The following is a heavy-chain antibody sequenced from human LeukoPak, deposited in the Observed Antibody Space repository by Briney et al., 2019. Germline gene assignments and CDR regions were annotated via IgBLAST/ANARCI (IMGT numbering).Heavy chain of an antibody. Sequence: GASVKVSCKASGYTFTGYYMHWVRQAPGQGLEWMGWINPNSGGTNYAQKFQGRVTMTRDTSISTAYMELSRLRSDDTAVYYCASRSYDSSGYSYYYYYGMDVWGQGTTVTVSS. D-gene: IGHD3-22*01. CDR2: INPNSGGT. CDR3: ASRSYDSSGYSYYYYYGMDV. J-gene: IGHJ6*02. V-gene: IGHV1-2*02. CDR1: GYTFTGYY.